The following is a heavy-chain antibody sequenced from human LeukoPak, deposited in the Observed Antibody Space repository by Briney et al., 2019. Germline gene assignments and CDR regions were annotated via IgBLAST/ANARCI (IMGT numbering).Heavy chain of an antibody. CDR1: GFTFSSYW. D-gene: IGHD3-10*01. J-gene: IGHJ4*02. CDR3: ARDTDRGVIGVY. V-gene: IGHV3-7*01. Sequence: PGGSLRLSCAASGFTFSSYWMSCVRQAPGKGREWVANIKQDGSEIYYVASVKGRFTISRDNAKNSLYLQMNSLRAEDTAVYYCARDTDRGVIGVYWGQGTLVNVSS. CDR2: IKQDGSEI.